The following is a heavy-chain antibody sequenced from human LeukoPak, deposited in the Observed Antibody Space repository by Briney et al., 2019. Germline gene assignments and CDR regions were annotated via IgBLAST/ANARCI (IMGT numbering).Heavy chain of an antibody. CDR3: ARAAYSSTWYSRYFDL. D-gene: IGHD6-13*01. CDR2: ISSSSSTI. Sequence: PGGSLRLSCAASGFTFSSYSMNWVRQAPGKGLEWVSYISSSSSTIYYADSEKGRFTIPRENAKNSLYLQMNSLRAGDTAVYYCARAAYSSTWYSRYFDLWGRGTLVTVSS. V-gene: IGHV3-48*01. CDR1: GFTFSSYS. J-gene: IGHJ2*01.